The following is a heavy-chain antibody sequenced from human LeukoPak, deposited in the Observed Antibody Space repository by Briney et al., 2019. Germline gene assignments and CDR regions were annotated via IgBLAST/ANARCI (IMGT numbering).Heavy chain of an antibody. Sequence: SETLSLTCTVSGGSISSSSYYWGWIRQPPGKGLERIGSIYYSGSTYYNPSLKSRVTISVDASKNQFSLKLNSVTAADTALYYCAGDYGDYEAAFPIWGQGTMVTVSS. V-gene: IGHV4-39*01. CDR1: GGSISSSSYY. D-gene: IGHD4-17*01. J-gene: IGHJ3*02. CDR2: IYYSGST. CDR3: AGDYGDYEAAFPI.